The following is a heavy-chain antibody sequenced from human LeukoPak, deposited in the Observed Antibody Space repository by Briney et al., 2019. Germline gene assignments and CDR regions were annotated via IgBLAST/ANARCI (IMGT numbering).Heavy chain of an antibody. CDR2: IYYSGST. D-gene: IGHD4-23*01. CDR3: ARNPTSFRTTVVTPGAFDI. J-gene: IGHJ3*02. Sequence: SETLSLTCTVSGGSISSGGYYWSWIRQHPGKGLEWIGYIYYSGSTYYNPSLKSRVTISVDTSKNQFSLKLSSVTAADTAVYYYARNPTSFRTTVVTPGAFDIWGQGTMVTVSS. CDR1: GGSISSGGYY. V-gene: IGHV4-31*03.